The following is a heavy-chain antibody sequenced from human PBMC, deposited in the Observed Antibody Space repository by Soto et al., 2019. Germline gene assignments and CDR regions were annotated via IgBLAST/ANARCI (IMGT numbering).Heavy chain of an antibody. Sequence: GGSLRLSCAASGFTFDDYAMHWVRQAPGKGLEWVSGISWNSGSIGYADSVKGRFTISRDNAKNSLYLQMNSLRAEDTALYYCAKDQPCSSTSCPSMGNYFDYWGQGTLVTVSS. J-gene: IGHJ4*02. D-gene: IGHD2-2*01. V-gene: IGHV3-9*01. CDR1: GFTFDDYA. CDR2: ISWNSGSI. CDR3: AKDQPCSSTSCPSMGNYFDY.